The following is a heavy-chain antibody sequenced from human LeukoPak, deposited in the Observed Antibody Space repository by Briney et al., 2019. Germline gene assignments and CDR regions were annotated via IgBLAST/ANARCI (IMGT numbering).Heavy chain of an antibody. V-gene: IGHV4-39*01. CDR2: IYYSGST. Sequence: SETLSLTCTVSGGSISSSSYYWGWTRQPPGKGLEWIGGIYYSGSTYYNPSLKSRVTISVDTSKNQFSLKLSSVTAADTAVYYCARQADRPPRRGVDYWGQGTLVTVSS. CDR3: ARQADRPPRRGVDY. J-gene: IGHJ4*02. CDR1: GGSISSSSYY. D-gene: IGHD1-26*01.